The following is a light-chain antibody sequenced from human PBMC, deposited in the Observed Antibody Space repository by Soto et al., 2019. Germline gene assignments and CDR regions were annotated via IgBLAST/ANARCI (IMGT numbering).Light chain of an antibody. Sequence: DIQMTQSPSSLSSSVGDRVTITCQASQNINNYLNWYQQKPGRAPKLLIYDASNLEAGVPSRFRGSGSGTDFTFTISLLQPEDIATYYCQQYVTLHTFGQGTRLEIK. CDR3: QQYVTLHT. CDR1: QNINNY. V-gene: IGKV1-33*01. CDR2: DAS. J-gene: IGKJ5*01.